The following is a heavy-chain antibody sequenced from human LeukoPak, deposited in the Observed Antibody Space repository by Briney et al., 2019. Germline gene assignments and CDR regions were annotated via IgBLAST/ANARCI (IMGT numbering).Heavy chain of an antibody. J-gene: IGHJ6*02. D-gene: IGHD4-17*01. Sequence: GASVKVSCKASGGTFSSYAISWVRQAPGKGLEWMGGFDPEDGETIYAQKFQGRVTMTEDTSTDTAYMELSSLRSEDTAVYYCATDLPVTTDYYYYYGMDVWGQGTTVTVSS. V-gene: IGHV1-24*01. CDR3: ATDLPVTTDYYYYYGMDV. CDR1: GGTFSSYA. CDR2: FDPEDGET.